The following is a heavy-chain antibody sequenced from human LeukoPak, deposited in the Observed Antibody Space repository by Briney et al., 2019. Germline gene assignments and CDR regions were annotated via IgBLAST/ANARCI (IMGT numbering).Heavy chain of an antibody. J-gene: IGHJ6*04. Sequence: GGSLRLSCAASGFTFSSYEVIWVRQAPGKGLEWISFIDSSGSTTHYADSVEGRFTISRDNAKNFLYLQMNSLRAEDTAVYYCAELGITMIGGVWGKGTTVTISS. D-gene: IGHD3-10*02. CDR3: AELGITMIGGV. CDR1: GFTFSSYE. V-gene: IGHV3-48*03. CDR2: IDSSGSTT.